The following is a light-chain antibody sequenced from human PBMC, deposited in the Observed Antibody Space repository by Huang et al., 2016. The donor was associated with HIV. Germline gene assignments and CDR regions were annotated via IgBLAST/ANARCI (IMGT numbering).Light chain of an antibody. CDR2: TAF. CDR1: QDISNS. V-gene: IGKV1-NL1*01. Sequence: DIQMTQSPSSLSAFVGDKVTITCRASQDISNSLAWYQQTPGKAPKLLVHTAFRLQSGVPSRFSGSGSGTDYTLTISSLQPEDFATYYCQQYYSVPQTFGQGTRVEV. CDR3: QQYYSVPQT. J-gene: IGKJ1*01.